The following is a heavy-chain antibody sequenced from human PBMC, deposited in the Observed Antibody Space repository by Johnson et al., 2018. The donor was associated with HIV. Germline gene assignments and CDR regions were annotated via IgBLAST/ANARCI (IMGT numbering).Heavy chain of an antibody. J-gene: IGHJ3*02. V-gene: IGHV3-30-3*01. CDR3: ARALTTDAFDI. Sequence: VQLVESGGGLVKPGGSLRLSCAASGFTFSSYAMHWVRQAPGKGLEWVAVISYDGSNKYYADSVKGRFTISRDNSKNTLYLQMNSLRAEDTAVYYCARALTTDAFDIWGQGTMVTVSS. CDR1: GFTFSSYA. CDR2: ISYDGSNK. D-gene: IGHD4-17*01.